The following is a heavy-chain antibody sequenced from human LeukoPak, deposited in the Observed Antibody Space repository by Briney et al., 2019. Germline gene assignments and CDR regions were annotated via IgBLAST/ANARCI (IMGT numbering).Heavy chain of an antibody. CDR1: GYSFTSYW. V-gene: IGHV5-51*01. CDR3: ARHHYCSGTSCYFFSPGGMDV. CDR2: IYPGDSDT. Sequence: GESLKISCKGSGYSFTSYWIGWVRQMPGKGLEWMGIIYPGDSDTRYSPSFQGQVTISADKSISTAYLQWSSLKASDTAMYYCARHHYCSGTSCYFFSPGGMDVWGQGTTVTVSS. J-gene: IGHJ6*02. D-gene: IGHD2-2*01.